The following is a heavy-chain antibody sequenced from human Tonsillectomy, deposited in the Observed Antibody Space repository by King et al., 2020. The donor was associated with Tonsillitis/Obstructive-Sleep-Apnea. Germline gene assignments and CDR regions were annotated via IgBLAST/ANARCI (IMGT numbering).Heavy chain of an antibody. CDR1: EFTFSSYA. D-gene: IGHD6-19*01. J-gene: IGHJ3*02. Sequence: HVQLVESGGGVVQPGRSLRLSCAASEFTFSSYAMHWVRQAPGKGLEWVAFISYDGSDKFYADSVKGRFTISRDNSKNTLYLQMNSLRTEDTAVYYCARGGGGVAGAFNIWGQGTMVTVSS. CDR3: ARGGGGVAGAFNI. V-gene: IGHV3-30*04. CDR2: ISYDGSDK.